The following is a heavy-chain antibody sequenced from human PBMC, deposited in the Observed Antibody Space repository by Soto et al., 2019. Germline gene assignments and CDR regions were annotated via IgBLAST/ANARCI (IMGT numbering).Heavy chain of an antibody. D-gene: IGHD2-2*01. CDR1: GYTFASYG. CDR2: ISAYNGNT. J-gene: IGHJ6*02. V-gene: IGHV1-18*01. Sequence: ASVKVSCKASGYTFASYGISWVRQAPGQGLEWMGWISAYNGNTNYAQKLQGRVTMTTDTSTSTAYMELSSLRSDDTAVYYCASGDIVVVPAAHGYYYYYGMDVWGQGTTVTVSS. CDR3: ASGDIVVVPAAHGYYYYYGMDV.